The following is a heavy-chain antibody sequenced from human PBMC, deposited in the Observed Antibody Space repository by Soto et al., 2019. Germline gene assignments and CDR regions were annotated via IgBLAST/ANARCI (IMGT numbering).Heavy chain of an antibody. V-gene: IGHV3-66*01. D-gene: IGHD3-10*01. Sequence: EVQLVESGGGLVQPGGSLRLSCAASGFTVSSNYMSWVRQAPGKGLEWVSVIYSGGSTYYADSVKGRFTISRDNSKNTLYLQMNRLRGEDTAVYYCARDQTYYYGSGSYWGIDYWGQGTLVTVSS. CDR3: ARDQTYYYGSGSYWGIDY. CDR2: IYSGGST. J-gene: IGHJ4*02. CDR1: GFTVSSNY.